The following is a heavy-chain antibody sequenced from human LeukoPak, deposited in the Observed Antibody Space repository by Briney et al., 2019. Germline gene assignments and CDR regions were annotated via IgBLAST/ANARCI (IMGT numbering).Heavy chain of an antibody. CDR2: IYRSGYT. Sequence: SETLSLTCIVSGDPISSFYWSWVRQPAGKGLEWIGRIYRSGYTNYNPSLKSRVTMSVDTSKNQFSLKLTSVTAADSAVYYCAREGYSSGWDRGYFDLWGRGTLVTVSS. CDR3: AREGYSSGWDRGYFDL. J-gene: IGHJ2*01. V-gene: IGHV4-4*07. D-gene: IGHD6-19*01. CDR1: GDPISSFY.